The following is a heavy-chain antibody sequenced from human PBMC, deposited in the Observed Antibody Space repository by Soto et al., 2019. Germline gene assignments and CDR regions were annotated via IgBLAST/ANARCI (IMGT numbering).Heavy chain of an antibody. D-gene: IGHD3-22*01. CDR3: ARGYSLAVVAPGY. J-gene: IGHJ4*02. V-gene: IGHV3-30-3*01. CDR1: GFTFSSYA. CDR2: ISYDGSNK. Sequence: GGSLRLSCAASGFTFSSYAMHWVRQAPGKGLEWVAVISYDGSNKYYADSVKGRFTISRDNSKNTLYLQMNSLRAGDTSVYYCARGYSLAVVAPGYWGQGILITVSS.